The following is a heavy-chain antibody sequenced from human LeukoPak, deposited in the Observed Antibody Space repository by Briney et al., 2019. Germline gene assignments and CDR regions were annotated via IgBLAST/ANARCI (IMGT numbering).Heavy chain of an antibody. V-gene: IGHV4-59*08. D-gene: IGHD1-26*01. CDR2: IYYSGST. CDR1: GGSISLYY. CDR3: ARHCYSGSYYVLFDH. J-gene: IGHJ4*02. Sequence: KTSETLSLTCTVSGGSISLYYWSWIREPPGKGVEWIGYIYYSGSTNYNPSLKSRVTISVDTSKNQFSLKLSSVTAADTAVYYCARHCYSGSYYVLFDHWGQGTLVTVSS.